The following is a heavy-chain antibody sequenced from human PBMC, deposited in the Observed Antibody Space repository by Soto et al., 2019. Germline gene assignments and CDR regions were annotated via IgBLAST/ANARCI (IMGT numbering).Heavy chain of an antibody. CDR3: ARHKLDKMARDVFDI. CDR2: IYSGNT. Sequence: QVQLQESGPGLVKPSETLSLTCTVSGGSITNYHWSWIRQPPGKGLAWIGYIYSGNTNYNPSLKSRVTISLDTSKNQFSLRLSSVTAADTAVYYCARHKLDKMARDVFDIWGQGTMVTVSS. V-gene: IGHV4-59*08. J-gene: IGHJ3*02. D-gene: IGHD2-2*03. CDR1: GGSITNYH.